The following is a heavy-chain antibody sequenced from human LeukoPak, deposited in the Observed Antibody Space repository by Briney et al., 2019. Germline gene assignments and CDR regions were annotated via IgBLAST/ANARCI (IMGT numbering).Heavy chain of an antibody. CDR3: AKKGGDYFDY. Sequence: PGGSLRLSCAASGFTFSSYGMHWVRQAPGKGLEWVSSINSSSNYIYYADSVKGRFTISRDNAKNSLYLQMNSLRAEDTAVYYCAKKGGDYFDYWGQGALVTVSS. D-gene: IGHD3-10*01. CDR2: INSSSNYI. CDR1: GFTFSSYG. V-gene: IGHV3-21*01. J-gene: IGHJ4*02.